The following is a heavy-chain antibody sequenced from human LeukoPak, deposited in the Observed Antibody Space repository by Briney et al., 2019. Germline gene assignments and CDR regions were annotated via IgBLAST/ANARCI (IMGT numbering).Heavy chain of an antibody. CDR1: GGSFSGYY. V-gene: IGHV4-34*01. Sequence: SETLSLTCAVYGGSFSGYYWSWIRQPPGKGLEWIGEINHSGNTNYNPSLKSRVTISVDTSKNQFSLKLSSVTAADTAVYYCARVAVAGRRYDYWGQGTLVTVSS. CDR3: ARVAVAGRRYDY. J-gene: IGHJ4*02. D-gene: IGHD6-19*01. CDR2: INHSGNT.